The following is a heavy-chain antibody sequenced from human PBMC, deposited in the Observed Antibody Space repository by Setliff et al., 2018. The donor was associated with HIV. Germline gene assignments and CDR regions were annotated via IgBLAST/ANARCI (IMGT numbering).Heavy chain of an antibody. CDR1: GGSISSHY. Sequence: PSETLSLTCTVSGGSISSHYWSWIRQPPGKGLEWIGYIYYSGSTNYNPSLKSRVTISVDTSKNQFSLKLSSVTAADTAVYYCARGIVIAVAGFDYWGQGTLVTVS. J-gene: IGHJ4*02. CDR3: ARGIVIAVAGFDY. CDR2: IYYSGST. D-gene: IGHD6-19*01. V-gene: IGHV4-59*11.